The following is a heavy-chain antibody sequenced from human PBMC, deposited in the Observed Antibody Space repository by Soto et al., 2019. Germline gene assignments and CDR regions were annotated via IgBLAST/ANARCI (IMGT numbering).Heavy chain of an antibody. D-gene: IGHD7-27*01. V-gene: IGHV3-7*01. Sequence: GGSLRLSCAASGFTFSNSWMSWGLQAPGKGLEWVANLNQGANEKNYVDSVKGRFAVSRDNAKSTLYLQMDSLSADDTAVYYCARDPGWGALDYWGRGTLVTVSS. CDR2: LNQGANEK. J-gene: IGHJ4*02. CDR1: GFTFSNSW. CDR3: ARDPGWGALDY.